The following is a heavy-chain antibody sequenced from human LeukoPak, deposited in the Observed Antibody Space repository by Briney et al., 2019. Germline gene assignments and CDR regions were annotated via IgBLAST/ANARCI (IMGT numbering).Heavy chain of an antibody. D-gene: IGHD3-22*01. Sequence: SETLSLTCNVSGGSINSYYWSWIRLPPGKGLEWIGYTYYSGSTDYNTSLRSRVTISLDTSKNQFSLKLSSVTAPDTAVYYCAGGGTTYYDSSGYYSPSFDYWGQGTLVTVSS. J-gene: IGHJ4*02. CDR3: AGGGTTYYDSSGYYSPSFDY. CDR1: GGSINSYY. V-gene: IGHV4-59*08. CDR2: TYYSGST.